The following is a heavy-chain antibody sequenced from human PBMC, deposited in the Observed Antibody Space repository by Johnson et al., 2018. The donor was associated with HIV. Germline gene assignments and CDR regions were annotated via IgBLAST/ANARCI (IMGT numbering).Heavy chain of an antibody. J-gene: IGHJ3*02. V-gene: IGHV3-30*03. CDR2: ISHDGSNK. D-gene: IGHD3-22*01. CDR1: GFTFSSYG. CDR3: AGRRDSSGYYYVNAFDI. Sequence: QVQLVESGRGVVQPGRSLRLSCAASGFTFSSYGMHWVRQATGKGLEWMAVISHDGSNKYYGDSVKGRFTIPRDNSKNTLDLQMNSLSAEDTAVYYCAGRRDSSGYYYVNAFDIWGQGTMVTVSS.